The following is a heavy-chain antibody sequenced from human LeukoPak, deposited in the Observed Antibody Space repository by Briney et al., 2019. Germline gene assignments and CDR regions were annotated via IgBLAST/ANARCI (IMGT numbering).Heavy chain of an antibody. CDR3: ARDRVVVPAAFDY. J-gene: IGHJ4*02. V-gene: IGHV1-2*02. CDR1: GYTFTAYY. Sequence: ASVKVSCKASGYTFTAYYMHWVRHAHGQGLERMGWINPNSGGTNYAQKFQGRVTMTRDTSISTAYMELSRLRSDDTAVYYCARDRVVVPAAFDYWGQGTLVTVSS. D-gene: IGHD2-2*01. CDR2: INPNSGGT.